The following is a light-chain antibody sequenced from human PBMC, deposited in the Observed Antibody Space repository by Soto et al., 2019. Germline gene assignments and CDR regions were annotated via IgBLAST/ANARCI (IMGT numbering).Light chain of an antibody. CDR2: EVS. Sequence: QSALTQPASVSGSPGQSITISCTVISSNVGDYSYVSWYQQYPGKAPKLLLYEVSNRPSGVSHRFSGSKSGNTASLTISGLQAEDEANYYCSSYTTNSKLFGGGTKVTVL. CDR1: SSNVGDYSY. J-gene: IGLJ3*02. CDR3: SSYTTNSKL. V-gene: IGLV2-14*01.